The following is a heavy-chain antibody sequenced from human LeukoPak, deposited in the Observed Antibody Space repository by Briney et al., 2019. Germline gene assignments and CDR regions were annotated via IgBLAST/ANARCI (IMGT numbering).Heavy chain of an antibody. CDR2: FYSTGST. V-gene: IGHV4-4*07. CDR3: ARKPIFASGRHWYYFDN. J-gene: IGHJ4*02. CDR1: GGSISSYY. Sequence: SETLSLTCTVSGGSISSYYWTWIRQPAGKGLEWIGRFYSTGSTNYNPSLKSRVTISVDTSKNQFSLKLNSVTAADTAVYYCARKPIFASGRHWYYFDNWGQGTLVTVSS. D-gene: IGHD3-10*01.